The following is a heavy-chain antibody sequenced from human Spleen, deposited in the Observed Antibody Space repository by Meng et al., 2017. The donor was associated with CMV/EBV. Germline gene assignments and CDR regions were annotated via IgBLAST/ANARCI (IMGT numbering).Heavy chain of an antibody. D-gene: IGHD2-2*01. J-gene: IGHJ6*02. Sequence: SVKVSCKASGYIFSTYGITWVRQAPGQGLEWMGGIIPIFATANYAQKFQGRVTITTDESTSTAYMDLSSLRSEDTAVYYCARGPARVYYYYGMDVWGQGTTVTVSS. V-gene: IGHV1-69*05. CDR2: IIPIFATA. CDR1: GYIFSTYG. CDR3: ARGPARVYYYYGMDV.